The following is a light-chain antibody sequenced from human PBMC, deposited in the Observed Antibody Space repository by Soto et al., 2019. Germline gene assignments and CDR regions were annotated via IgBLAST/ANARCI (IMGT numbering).Light chain of an antibody. V-gene: IGLV2-14*01. Sequence: QSVLTQPASVSGSPGQSITISCTGTSSDVGGYNYVSWYQQHPGIAPKLLIYGVTNRPSGVSTRFSGSKSGNTASLTISGLQAEDEADYHCSSYPSASTLLYLFGTGTKVTVL. CDR2: GVT. J-gene: IGLJ1*01. CDR3: SSYPSASTLLYL. CDR1: SSDVGGYNY.